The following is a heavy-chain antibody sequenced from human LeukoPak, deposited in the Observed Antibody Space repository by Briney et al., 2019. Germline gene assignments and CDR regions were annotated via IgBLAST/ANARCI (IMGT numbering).Heavy chain of an antibody. CDR1: GFTFSSYW. CDR3: ARDGQQWLTDY. Sequence: PAGSLSLSCAASGFTFSSYWMHWVRQAPGKGLEWVSRINSDGSSTSYADSVKGRFTISRDNAKNTLYLQMNSLRAEDTAVYYCARDGQQWLTDYWGQGTLVTVSS. J-gene: IGHJ4*02. D-gene: IGHD6-19*01. CDR2: INSDGSST. V-gene: IGHV3-74*01.